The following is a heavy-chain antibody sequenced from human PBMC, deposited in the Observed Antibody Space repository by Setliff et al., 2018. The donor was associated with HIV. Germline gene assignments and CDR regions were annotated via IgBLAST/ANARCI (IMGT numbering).Heavy chain of an antibody. J-gene: IGHJ4*02. D-gene: IGHD3-22*01. CDR2: INHSGNT. V-gene: IGHV4-34*01. CDR1: GASFSGHY. Sequence: SETLSLTCGVSGASFSGHYWSWIRQTPGKGLEWIGEINHSGNTNYNPSLKSRVTISVDYSKSHFSLKLGSVTAADTAAYYCARGALSLTLTKLLSFFDYWGQGTQVTVSS. CDR3: ARGALSLTLTKLLSFFDY.